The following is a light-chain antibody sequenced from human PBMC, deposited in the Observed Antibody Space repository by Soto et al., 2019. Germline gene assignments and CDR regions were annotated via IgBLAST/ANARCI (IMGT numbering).Light chain of an antibody. CDR1: QNFGSNY. CDR2: GAS. CDR3: QQYGSSPLT. Sequence: EIVLTHSTGTLSLSPWQRVTLSWTASQNFGSNYLAWYQQRPGQAPRLLIYGASSRATGIPDRFSGSGSGTDFTLTISRLEPEDSAVYYCQQYGSSPLTLGGGTKVDIK. J-gene: IGKJ4*01. V-gene: IGKV3-20*01.